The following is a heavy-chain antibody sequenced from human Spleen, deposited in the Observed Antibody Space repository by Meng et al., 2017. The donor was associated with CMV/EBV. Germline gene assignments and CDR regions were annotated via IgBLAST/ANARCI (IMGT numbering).Heavy chain of an antibody. J-gene: IGHJ4*02. V-gene: IGHV4-61*01. CDR2: IYYSGST. D-gene: IGHD3-22*01. Sequence: SETLSLTCTVSGCSVSSGSYYWSWIRQPPGKGLEWIGYIYYSGSTNYNPSLKSRVTISVDTSKNQFSLKLNSVTAADTAVYYCARYGVYYYDSSGYSGFDSWGPGTLVTVSS. CDR3: ARYGVYYYDSSGYSGFDS. CDR1: GCSVSSGSYY.